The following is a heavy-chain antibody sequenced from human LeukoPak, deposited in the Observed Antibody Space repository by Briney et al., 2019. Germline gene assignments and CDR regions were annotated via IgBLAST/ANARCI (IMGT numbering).Heavy chain of an antibody. D-gene: IGHD6-6*01. V-gene: IGHV4-59*01. J-gene: IGHJ6*03. Sequence: PSETLSLTCTVSGGSISSYYWSWTRQPPGKGLEWIGYIYYSGSTNYNPSLKSRVTISVDTSKNQFSLKLSSVTAADTAVYYCARDQGSSSGRTYYYYYMDVWGKGTTVTVSS. CDR1: GGSISSYY. CDR3: ARDQGSSSGRTYYYYYMDV. CDR2: IYYSGST.